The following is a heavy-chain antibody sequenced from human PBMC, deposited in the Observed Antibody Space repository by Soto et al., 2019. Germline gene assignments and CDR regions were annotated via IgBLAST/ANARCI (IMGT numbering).Heavy chain of an antibody. CDR1: GLTVSTNP. J-gene: IGHJ4*02. CDR2: IYTGGGT. V-gene: IGHV3-66*01. CDR3: ARDGSGH. Sequence: EVQLVESGGGLVQPGGSLRLSCAAPGLTVSTNPMSWVRQAPGKGLEWVSVIYTGGGTHYADSVKGRFTISRDNSKNTVNLQMNSLRPEDTAVYYCARDGSGHWGQGTLVTVSS.